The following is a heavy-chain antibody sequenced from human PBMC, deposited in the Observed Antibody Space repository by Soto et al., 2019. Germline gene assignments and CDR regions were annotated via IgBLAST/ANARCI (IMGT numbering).Heavy chain of an antibody. CDR1: GECVNSENSY. V-gene: IGHV4-61*01. J-gene: IGHJ4*02. CDR2: IYYNGGT. Sequence: CESMSLTCTVCGECVNSENSYWNWIRQAPGKGPERIGYIYYNGGTNYNPSLKSRATILLDTSTNQFSLTLTSVTAADTAVYYCARDGGQGRGVIGHYWGRGILVTVSS. CDR3: ARDGGQGRGVIGHY. D-gene: IGHD3-16*02.